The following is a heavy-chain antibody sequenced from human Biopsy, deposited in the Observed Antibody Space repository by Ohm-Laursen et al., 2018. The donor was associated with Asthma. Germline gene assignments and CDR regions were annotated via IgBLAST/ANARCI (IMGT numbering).Heavy chain of an antibody. J-gene: IGHJ6*02. CDR3: ARAVDYSHYYGIDV. D-gene: IGHD3-10*01. CDR2: ISVYNGNT. CDR1: GYTFSSAG. V-gene: IGHV1-18*01. Sequence: GASVKVSCKPSGYTFSSAGITWVRQAPGQGLEWMGWISVYNGNTKDAQKLQDRVTMITDTSTSTAYMELRSLRSDDTAVYFCARAVDYSHYYGIDVWGQGTTVTVS.